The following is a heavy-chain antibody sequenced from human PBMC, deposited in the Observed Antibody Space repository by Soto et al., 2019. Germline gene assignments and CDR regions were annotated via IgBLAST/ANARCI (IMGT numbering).Heavy chain of an antibody. J-gene: IGHJ6*02. CDR1: GYTFTSYY. CDR2: INPSGGST. CDR3: ARDTTVTTGSGYYYYDMDV. Sequence: QVQLVQSGAEVKKPGASVKVSCKASGYTFTSYYMHWVRQATGQGLEWMGIINPSGGSTSYAQKFQGRVTMTRDTSTSTVYMELSSLIFEYTAVYYCARDTTVTTGSGYYYYDMDVWGQVPTVTVAS. V-gene: IGHV1-46*01. D-gene: IGHD4-4*01.